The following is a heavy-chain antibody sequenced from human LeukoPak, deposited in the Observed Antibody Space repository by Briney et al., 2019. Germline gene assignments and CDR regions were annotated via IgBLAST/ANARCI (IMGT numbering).Heavy chain of an antibody. Sequence: GESLKISCKGSGYSLTSYWIGWVRQMPGKGLEWMGIIYPGDSDTRYSPSFQGQVTISADKSISTAYLQWSSLKASDTAVYYCARADRDYYDSSGLIDYWGQGTLVTVSS. CDR2: IYPGDSDT. CDR1: GYSLTSYW. V-gene: IGHV5-51*01. D-gene: IGHD3-22*01. CDR3: ARADRDYYDSSGLIDY. J-gene: IGHJ4*02.